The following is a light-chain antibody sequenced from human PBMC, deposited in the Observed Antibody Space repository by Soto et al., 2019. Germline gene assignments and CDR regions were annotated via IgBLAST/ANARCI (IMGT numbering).Light chain of an antibody. J-gene: IGLJ2*01. CDR3: SSYAGSNNLV. CDR2: EVS. CDR1: SSDVGGYNY. V-gene: IGLV2-8*01. Sequence: QSVLTQPPSASGSPGQSVTISCTGTSSDVGGYNYVSWYQQHPGKAPKLMIYEVSERPSGVPDRFSGSKSGNTASLTVSRLQAEDEADYYCSSYAGSNNLVFGGGTKLTV.